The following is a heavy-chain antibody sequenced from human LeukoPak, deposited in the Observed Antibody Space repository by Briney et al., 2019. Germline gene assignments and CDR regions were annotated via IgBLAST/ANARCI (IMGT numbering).Heavy chain of an antibody. CDR1: GGSISSYY. J-gene: IGHJ4*02. V-gene: IGHV4-59*01. Sequence: ASETQSLTCTVSGGSISSYYWSWIRQPPGKGLEWIGYIYYSGSTNYNPSLKSRVTISVDTSKNQFSLKLSSVTAADTAVYYCAREGGDIAAAGTPYYFDYWGQGTLVTVSS. CDR2: IYYSGST. CDR3: AREGGDIAAAGTPYYFDY. D-gene: IGHD6-13*01.